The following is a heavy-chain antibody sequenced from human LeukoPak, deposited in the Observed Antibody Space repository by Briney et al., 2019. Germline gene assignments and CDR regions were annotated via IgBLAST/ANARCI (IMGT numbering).Heavy chain of an antibody. J-gene: IGHJ6*02. CDR1: GGSFSGYY. CDR3: ASLPRTPYYGMDV. Sequence: ASETLSLTCAVYGGSFSGYYWSWIRQPPGKGLEWIGEINHSGSTNYNPSLKSRVTISVDTSKNQFSLKLSSVTAADTAVYYCASLPRTPYYGMDVWGQGTTVTVSS. V-gene: IGHV4-34*01. CDR2: INHSGST.